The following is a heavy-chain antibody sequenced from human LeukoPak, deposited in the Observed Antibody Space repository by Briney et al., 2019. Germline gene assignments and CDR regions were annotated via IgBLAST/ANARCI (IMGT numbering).Heavy chain of an antibody. CDR1: GYSFTKFY. CDR2: NYPRDGTK. Sequence: ASLRVSSMASGYSFTKFYIHCVRHAPRQGGERMGINYPRDGTKKIAQRFQGRVTMTSDTSITTPYMELSSLRSDDTAVCFCARPSKGSGPIWFDTWGQGTLVTVSS. D-gene: IGHD2-15*01. CDR3: ARPSKGSGPIWFDT. J-gene: IGHJ5*02. V-gene: IGHV1-46*01.